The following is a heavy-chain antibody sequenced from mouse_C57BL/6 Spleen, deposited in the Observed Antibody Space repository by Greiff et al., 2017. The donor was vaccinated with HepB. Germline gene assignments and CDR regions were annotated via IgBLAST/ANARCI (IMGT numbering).Heavy chain of an antibody. CDR2: ISSGSSTI. Sequence: EVQRVESGGGLVKPGGSLKLSCAASGFTFSDYGMHWVRQAPEKGLEWVAYISSGSSTIYYADTVKGRFTISRDNAKNTLFLQMTSLRSEDTAMYYCARSTHYYAMDYWGQGTSGTVSS. CDR3: ARSTHYYAMDY. J-gene: IGHJ4*01. V-gene: IGHV5-17*01. CDR1: GFTFSDYG.